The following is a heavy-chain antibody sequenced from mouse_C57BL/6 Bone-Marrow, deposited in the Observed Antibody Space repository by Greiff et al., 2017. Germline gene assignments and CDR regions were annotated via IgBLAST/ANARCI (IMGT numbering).Heavy chain of an antibody. CDR2: IDPSDSYT. CDR3: ERGGLLRSY. V-gene: IGHV1-50*01. J-gene: IGHJ2*01. Sequence: QVQLKQPGAELVKPGASVKLSCKASGYTFTSYWMQWVKQRPGQGLEWIGEIDPSDSYTNYNQKFKGKATLTVDTSSSTAYMQLSSLTSEEYEVYDCERGGLLRSYWGQGTTLTVSS. CDR1: GYTFTSYW. D-gene: IGHD2-3*01.